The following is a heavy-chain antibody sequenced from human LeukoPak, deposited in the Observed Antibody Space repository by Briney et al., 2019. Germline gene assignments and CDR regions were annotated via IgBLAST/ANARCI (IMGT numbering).Heavy chain of an antibody. J-gene: IGHJ3*02. CDR2: INSNTSGT. CDR1: GYTFTGHY. V-gene: IGHV1-2*02. CDR3: ARVSTYGCRSTTCLVFDI. Sequence: GASVKVSCKASGYTFTGHYIHWVRQAPGQGREWMGWINSNTSGTNYAQKFQGRVTMTRDTSVSTAYMEVSRLTSDDTAVYYCARVSTYGCRSTTCLVFDISGQGTVVTVSS. D-gene: IGHD2-2*01.